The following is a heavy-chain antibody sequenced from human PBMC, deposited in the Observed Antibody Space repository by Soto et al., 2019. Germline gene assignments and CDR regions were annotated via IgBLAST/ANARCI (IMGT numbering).Heavy chain of an antibody. CDR2: IKSTTDGGTT. D-gene: IGHD4-17*01. Sequence: EVQLVESGGGLVKPGGSLRLSCAVSGFTFRNAWMSWVRQAPGKGLEWVGRIKSTTDGGTTNYSAPVKDRFTISRDDSKNTLYLHMNSLKTEDTAVYYCTTGMTTVTSGFAYWGQGTLVTVSS. CDR1: GFTFRNAW. J-gene: IGHJ4*02. V-gene: IGHV3-15*01. CDR3: TTGMTTVTSGFAY.